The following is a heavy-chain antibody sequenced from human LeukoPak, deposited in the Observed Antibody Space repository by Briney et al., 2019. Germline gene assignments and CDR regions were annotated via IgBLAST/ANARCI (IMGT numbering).Heavy chain of an antibody. V-gene: IGHV4-39*01. CDR2: IYYSGST. J-gene: IGHJ3*02. Sequence: SETLSLTCTVSGGSISSSSYYWGWGRQPPGKGLEWIGSIYYSGSTYYNPSLKSRVTISVDTSKNQFSLKLSSVTAADTAVYYCARHSPGGAFDIWGQGTMVTVSS. CDR3: ARHSPGGAFDI. D-gene: IGHD3-10*01. CDR1: GGSISSSSYY.